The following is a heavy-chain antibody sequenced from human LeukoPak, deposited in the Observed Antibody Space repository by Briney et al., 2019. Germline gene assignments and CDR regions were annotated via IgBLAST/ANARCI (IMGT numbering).Heavy chain of an antibody. CDR3: TRDPQLYDILTGYSHYFDY. V-gene: IGHV3-49*03. CDR2: IRSKAYGGTT. J-gene: IGHJ4*02. D-gene: IGHD3-9*01. CDR1: GFTFGDYA. Sequence: PGGSLRLSCRASGFTFGDYAMSWFRQAPGNGLEWLGFIRSKAYGGTTEYAASVKGRFTISRDDSKSIAYLQMNSLKTEDTAVYYCTRDPQLYDILTGYSHYFDYWGQGTLVTVSS.